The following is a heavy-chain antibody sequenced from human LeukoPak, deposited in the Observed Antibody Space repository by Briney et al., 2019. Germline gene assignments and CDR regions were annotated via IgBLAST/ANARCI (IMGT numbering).Heavy chain of an antibody. J-gene: IGHJ5*02. D-gene: IGHD3-9*01. CDR1: GGSISSGDYY. CDR2: IYYSGST. V-gene: IGHV4-30-4*01. Sequence: SQTLSLTCTVSGGSISSGDYYWSWIRQPPGKGLEWIGYIYYSGSTYYNPSLKSRVTISVDTSKNQFSLKLSSVTAADTAVYYCAREPDILTGYYNVRGDWFDPWGQGTLVTVSS. CDR3: AREPDILTGYYNVRGDWFDP.